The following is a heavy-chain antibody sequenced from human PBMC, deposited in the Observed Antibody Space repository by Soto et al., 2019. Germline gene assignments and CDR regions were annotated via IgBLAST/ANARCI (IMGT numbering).Heavy chain of an antibody. D-gene: IGHD2-2*01. CDR3: ERVNYCSSSNCYWLDY. Sequence: SETLSLTCTVWGGRVSSGTYYWGCIRQPPWKGLELILYIYYSGSTNYNPSLEIRFTISADTSKNHFSLKMNSVTDAGTDVYYCERVNYCSSSNCYWLDYWGQGSLVTVYS. J-gene: IGHJ4*02. CDR2: IYYSGST. CDR1: GGRVSSGTYY. V-gene: IGHV4-61*01.